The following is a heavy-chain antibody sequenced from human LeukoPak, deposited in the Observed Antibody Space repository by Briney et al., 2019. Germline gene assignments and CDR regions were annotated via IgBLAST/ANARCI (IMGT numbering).Heavy chain of an antibody. V-gene: IGHV3-49*03. CDR1: GFTFGDHS. J-gene: IGHJ4*02. Sequence: GGSLRLSCTASGFTFGDHSVSWFRQAPGKRLEWVGFIRSKAYGGTAEYAASVKGRFTISRDDSQSVAYLQMDGLKTEDTAVYYCTREIRYFDWFQADYWGQGTLVTVSS. CDR3: TREIRYFDWFQADY. D-gene: IGHD3-9*01. CDR2: IRSKAYGGTA.